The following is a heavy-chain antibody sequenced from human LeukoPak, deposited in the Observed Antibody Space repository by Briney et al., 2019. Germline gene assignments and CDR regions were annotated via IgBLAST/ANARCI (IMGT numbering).Heavy chain of an antibody. CDR1: GGSINNYY. V-gene: IGHV4-59*01. J-gene: IGHJ4*02. D-gene: IGHD1-26*01. CDR3: ARGEWEIGLFFDY. Sequence: SETLSLTCSVSGGSINNYYWSWIRQSPGKGLEWIGYIYYSGSTKYNPSLKSRVSVSVDTSKNQFSLKLSSVTAADTAVYYCARGEWEIGLFFDYWGQGTLVTVSS. CDR2: IYYSGST.